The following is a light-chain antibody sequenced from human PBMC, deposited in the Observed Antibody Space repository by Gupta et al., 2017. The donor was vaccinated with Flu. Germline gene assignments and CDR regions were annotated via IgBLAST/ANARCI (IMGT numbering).Light chain of an antibody. CDR2: KVS. V-gene: IGKV2-30*01. J-gene: IGKJ5*01. CDR1: QSLVYSDGNTY. CDR3: RQGTHWPPVT. Sequence: DVVMTQSPLSLPVTLGQPASISCRSSQSLVYSDGNTYLNWFKQRPGQAPRRLIYKVSNRVAGVPDRFSGSGSGTDLTLKISRGEEEDVGVYYCRQGTHWPPVTFGQGTRLEIK.